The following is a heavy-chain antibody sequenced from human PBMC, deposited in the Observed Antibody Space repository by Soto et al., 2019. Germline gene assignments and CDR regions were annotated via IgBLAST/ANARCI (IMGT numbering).Heavy chain of an antibody. V-gene: IGHV4-39*01. CDR3: AHTIFGVYNWFDP. CDR2: IYYSGST. Sequence: SETLSLTCTVSGGSISSSSYYWGWIRQPPGKGLEWIGSIYYSGSTYYNPSLKSRVTISVDTSKNQFSLKLSSVTAADTAVYYCAHTIFGVYNWFDPWGQGTLVTVS. J-gene: IGHJ5*02. CDR1: GGSISSSSYY. D-gene: IGHD3-3*01.